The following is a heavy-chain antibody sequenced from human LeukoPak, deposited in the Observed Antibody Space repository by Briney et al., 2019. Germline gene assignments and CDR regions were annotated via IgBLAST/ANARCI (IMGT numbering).Heavy chain of an antibody. CDR1: GFTFSSYS. CDR2: ISSSSSYI. J-gene: IGHJ4*02. Sequence: PGGSLRLSCAASGFTFSSYSMNWVRQAPGKGLEWVSSISSSSSYIYYADSVRGRFTISRDNSKNTLYLQMNSLRAEDTAIYYCAKDLVTGSLDYWGQGTLVTVSS. D-gene: IGHD3-10*01. V-gene: IGHV3-21*04. CDR3: AKDLVTGSLDY.